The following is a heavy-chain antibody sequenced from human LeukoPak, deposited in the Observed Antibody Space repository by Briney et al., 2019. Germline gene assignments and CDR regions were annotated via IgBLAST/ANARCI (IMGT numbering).Heavy chain of an antibody. CDR2: ISYDGSNK. CDR3: AKDPFIAARPTYFDY. J-gene: IGHJ4*02. D-gene: IGHD6-6*01. Sequence: PGGSLRLSCAASGFTFSSYGMHWVRQAPGKGLEWVAVISYDGSNKYYADSVKGRFTISRDNSKNTLYPQMNSLRAEDTAVYYCAKDPFIAARPTYFDYWGQGTLVTASS. CDR1: GFTFSSYG. V-gene: IGHV3-30*18.